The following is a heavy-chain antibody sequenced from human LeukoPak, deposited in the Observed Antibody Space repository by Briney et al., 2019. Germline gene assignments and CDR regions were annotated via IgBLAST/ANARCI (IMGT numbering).Heavy chain of an antibody. Sequence: ASVKVSCKASGYTFTGYYMHWVRQAPGQGLEWMGWINPNSGGTNYAQKFQGRVTMTRDTSISTAYMELSRLRSDDTAVYYCARDRDGVGATLFDYWGQGTLVTVSS. J-gene: IGHJ4*02. D-gene: IGHD1-26*01. CDR2: INPNSGGT. CDR1: GYTFTGYY. V-gene: IGHV1-2*02. CDR3: ARDRDGVGATLFDY.